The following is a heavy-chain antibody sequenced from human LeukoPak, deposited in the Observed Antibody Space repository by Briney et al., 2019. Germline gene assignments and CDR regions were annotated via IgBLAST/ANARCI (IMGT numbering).Heavy chain of an antibody. CDR1: GYAFTSYG. CDR3: ARSHYYGMDV. CDR2: INPNSGGT. Sequence: ASVKVSCKASGYAFTSYGISWVRQAPGQGLEWMGWINPNSGGTNYAQKFQGRVTMTRDTSISTAYMELSRLRSDDTAVYYCARSHYYGMDVWGQGTTVTVSS. J-gene: IGHJ6*02. V-gene: IGHV1-2*02.